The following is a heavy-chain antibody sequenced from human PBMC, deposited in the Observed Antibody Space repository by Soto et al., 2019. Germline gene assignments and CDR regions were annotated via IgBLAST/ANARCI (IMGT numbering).Heavy chain of an antibody. V-gene: IGHV5-51*01. Sequence: EVQLVQSGAEVKKPVESLKISCKGSGYSFTSYWIGWVRQMPGKGLEWMGIIYPGDSDTRYSPSFQGQVTISADKSISTSYLQWSSLKASDTAMYYCARHFPVTQGGAGMDVWGQGTTVTVSS. CDR1: GYSFTSYW. CDR2: IYPGDSDT. J-gene: IGHJ6*02. D-gene: IGHD4-17*01. CDR3: ARHFPVTQGGAGMDV.